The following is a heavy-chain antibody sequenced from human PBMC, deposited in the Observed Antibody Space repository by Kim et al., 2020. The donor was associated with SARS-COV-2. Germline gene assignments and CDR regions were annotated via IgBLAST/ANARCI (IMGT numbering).Heavy chain of an antibody. J-gene: IGHJ6*01. Sequence: YYGEPEKARFTISRDTSKNTVYLQMDRLRAEDTALYYCAKDIWDYSGMDAWGPGTTVTVSS. V-gene: IGHV3-23*01. D-gene: IGHD3-16*01. CDR3: AKDIWDYSGMDA.